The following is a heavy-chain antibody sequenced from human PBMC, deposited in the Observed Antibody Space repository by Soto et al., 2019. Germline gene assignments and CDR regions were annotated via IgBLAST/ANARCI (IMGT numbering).Heavy chain of an antibody. J-gene: IGHJ5*02. V-gene: IGHV3-48*01. D-gene: IGHD4-17*01. CDR2: ISSSRSTI. CDR1: GFTFSSYS. Sequence: EVQLVESGGGLVQPGGSLRLSCAASGFTFSSYSMNWVRQAPGKGLEWVSYISSSRSTIYYADSVKGRFTISRDNAKNSLYLQMNILRAEDTAVSYCARAPDYGLNLLDPWGQGTLVPVSS. CDR3: ARAPDYGLNLLDP.